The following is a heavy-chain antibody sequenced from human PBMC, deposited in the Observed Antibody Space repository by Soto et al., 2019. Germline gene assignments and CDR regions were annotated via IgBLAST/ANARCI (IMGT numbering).Heavy chain of an antibody. CDR3: TRSITGYRDADT. J-gene: IGHJ5*02. D-gene: IGHD1-1*01. V-gene: IGHV3-74*01. CDR1: GFTFTSYW. Sequence: EVQLMESGGGLVQPGGSLRLSCAASGFTFTSYWMHWVRQAPGKGLVWVSRINSDGSSTVYVDSVKGRFTISRDNAKNXXYLQMNSLRAEDTAVYYCTRSITGYRDADTWGQGTLVTVSS. CDR2: INSDGSST.